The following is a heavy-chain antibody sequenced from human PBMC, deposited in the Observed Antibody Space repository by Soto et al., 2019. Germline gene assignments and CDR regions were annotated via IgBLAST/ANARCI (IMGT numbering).Heavy chain of an antibody. CDR2: TRDKPNSYTT. V-gene: IGHV3-72*01. D-gene: IGHD4-4*01. Sequence: PGGSLRLSCVASGFTLSDYYVDWVRQAPGKGLEWVGRTRDKPNSYTTEYAASVEGRFTISRDDSKNSLYLQLNSLNTEDTAVYYCGRGGYRHYSAYYYYALYVWGQGTTVTVS. CDR1: GFTLSDYY. CDR3: GRGGYRHYSAYYYYALYV. J-gene: IGHJ6*02.